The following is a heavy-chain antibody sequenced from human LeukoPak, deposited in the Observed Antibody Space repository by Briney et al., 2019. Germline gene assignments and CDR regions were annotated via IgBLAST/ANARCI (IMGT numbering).Heavy chain of an antibody. CDR3: VRGEYYDYVWGSYRPREQKNY. CDR2: IISSGSSI. CDR1: GFTFSSYS. V-gene: IGHV3-48*04. J-gene: IGHJ4*02. D-gene: IGHD3-16*02. Sequence: QPGGSLRLSCAASGFTFSSYSMNWVRQAPEKGLECVSYIISSGSSIYYADSVKGRFTISRDNAKNSLSLQMDSLRAEDTAVYYCVRGEYYDYVWGSYRPREQKNYWGQGTLVTVSS.